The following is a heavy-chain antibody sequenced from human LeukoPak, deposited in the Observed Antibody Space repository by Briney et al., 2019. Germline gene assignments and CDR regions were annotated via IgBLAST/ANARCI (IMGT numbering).Heavy chain of an antibody. D-gene: IGHD6-19*01. CDR3: ARVESSGWYRWGY. J-gene: IGHJ4*02. CDR2: IYYSGST. CDR1: GGSISSSSYY. V-gene: IGHV4-39*07. Sequence: PSETLSLTCTVSGGSISSSSYYWGWIRQPPGKGLEWIGSIYYSGSTYYNPSLKSRVTISVDTSKNQFSLKLSSVTAADTAVYYCARVESSGWYRWGYWGQGTLVTVSS.